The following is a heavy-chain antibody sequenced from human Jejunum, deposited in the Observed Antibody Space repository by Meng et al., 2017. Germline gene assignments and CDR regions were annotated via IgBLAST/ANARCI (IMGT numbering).Heavy chain of an antibody. J-gene: IGHJ4*02. CDR2: IYYSGHT. V-gene: IGHV4-61*01. CDR1: GDSVSSDNYY. CDR3: ARVILYSGSYYFDS. D-gene: IGHD1-26*01. Sequence: GSLRLSCTVSGDSVSSDNYYWSWIRQPPGQGLEWIGYIYYSGHTDYNPSLKSRVTISVDTSKNQFSLRLSSVTAADTAVYYCARVILYSGSYYFDSWGRGTLVTVSS.